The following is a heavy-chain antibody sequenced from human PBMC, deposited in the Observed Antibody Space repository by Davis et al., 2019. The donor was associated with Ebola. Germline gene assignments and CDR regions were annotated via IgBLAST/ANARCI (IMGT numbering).Heavy chain of an antibody. CDR1: GGSFSGYY. Sequence: MPGGSLRLSCAVYGGSFSGYYWSWIRQPPGKGLEWIGEINHSGGTNYNPSLKSRVTISVDTSKNQFSLKLSSVTAADTAVYYCARGGYFDYWGQGTLVTVSS. V-gene: IGHV4-34*01. CDR2: INHSGGT. J-gene: IGHJ4*02. CDR3: ARGGYFDY.